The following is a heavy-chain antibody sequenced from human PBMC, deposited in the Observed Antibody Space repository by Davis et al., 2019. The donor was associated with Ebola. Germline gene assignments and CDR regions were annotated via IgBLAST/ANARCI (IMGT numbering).Heavy chain of an antibody. J-gene: IGHJ5*02. CDR3: ARVGIEITMIVRGGWFDP. CDR2: IYYSGST. CDR1: GGSISTYF. V-gene: IGHV4-59*13. D-gene: IGHD3-22*01. Sequence: SETLSLTCTVSGGSISTYFWGWIRQPPGKGLEWIGYIYYSGSTNYNPSLKSRVTISVDTSKNQFSLKLSSVTAADTAVYYCARVGIEITMIVRGGWFDPWGQGTLVTVSS.